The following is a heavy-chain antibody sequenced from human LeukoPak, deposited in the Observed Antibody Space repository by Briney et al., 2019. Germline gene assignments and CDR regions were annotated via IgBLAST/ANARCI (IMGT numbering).Heavy chain of an antibody. CDR3: ARDVEYSSSSVSGRSFDY. CDR2: ISSSSSTI. D-gene: IGHD6-6*01. CDR1: GFTFSSYS. V-gene: IGHV3-48*02. Sequence: GGSLRLSCAASGFTFSSYSMNWVRQAPGKGLEWVSYISSSSSTIYYADSVKGRFTISRDNAKNSLYLQMNSLRDEDTAVYYCARDVEYSSSSVSGRSFDYWGQGTLVTVSS. J-gene: IGHJ4*02.